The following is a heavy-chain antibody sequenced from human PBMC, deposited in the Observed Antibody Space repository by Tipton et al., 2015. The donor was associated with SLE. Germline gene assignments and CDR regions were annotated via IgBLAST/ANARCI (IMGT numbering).Heavy chain of an antibody. CDR3: ARVMGPG. CDR1: GFTFSTYW. V-gene: IGHV3-74*01. J-gene: IGHJ4*02. Sequence: SLRLSCAASGFTFSTYWMHWARHVPGKGLVWVSRINTDGSTTSYADSVKGRFTVSRDNARNTLYLQMNSLRTEDTAVYYCARVMGPGWGQGTLVTVSS. CDR2: INTDGSTT. D-gene: IGHD3-16*01.